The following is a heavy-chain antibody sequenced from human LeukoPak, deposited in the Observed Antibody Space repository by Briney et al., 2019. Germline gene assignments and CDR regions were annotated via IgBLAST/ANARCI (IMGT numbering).Heavy chain of an antibody. J-gene: IGHJ4*02. V-gene: IGHV5-51*01. CDR1: GYSFTSYW. D-gene: IGHD3-16*02. CDR2: IYPGDSDT. Sequence: GESLKISCKGSGYSFTSYWIGWVRQMPGKGLEWMGIIYPGDSDTRYSPSFQGQVTISADKSISTAYLQWSSLKASDTAMYYCARHGLSDDYVLGSYRSQPDYRGQGTLVTVSS. CDR3: ARHGLSDDYVLGSYRSQPDY.